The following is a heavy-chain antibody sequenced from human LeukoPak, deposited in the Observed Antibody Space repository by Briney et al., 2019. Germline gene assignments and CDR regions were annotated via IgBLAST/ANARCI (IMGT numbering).Heavy chain of an antibody. CDR3: ARESTAGYNSSWYGFRN. D-gene: IGHD6-13*01. CDR1: GFTFSGYW. V-gene: IGHV3-7*01. CDR2: INQDGSEK. Sequence: GGSLRLSCAAYGFTFSGYWMSWVRQAPGKGLEWVANINQDGSEKYYVDSVKGRFTISRDNAKNSLFLQMGSLRVEDTAVYYCARESTAGYNSSWYGFRNWGQGTLVSVSS. J-gene: IGHJ1*01.